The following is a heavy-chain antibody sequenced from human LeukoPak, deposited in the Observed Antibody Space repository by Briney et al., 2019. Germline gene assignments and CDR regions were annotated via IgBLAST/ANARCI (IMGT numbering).Heavy chain of an antibody. D-gene: IGHD1-26*01. CDR3: AREVGASEFDY. V-gene: IGHV3-48*04. J-gene: IGHJ4*02. CDR2: ISSSSSTM. CDR1: GFTFSSYS. Sequence: GGSLRLSCAASGFTFSSYSMNWVRQAPGKGLEWVSYISSSSSTMYYADSVKGRFTISRDNAKNSLYLQMNSLRAEDTAVYYCAREVGASEFDYWGQGTLVTVSS.